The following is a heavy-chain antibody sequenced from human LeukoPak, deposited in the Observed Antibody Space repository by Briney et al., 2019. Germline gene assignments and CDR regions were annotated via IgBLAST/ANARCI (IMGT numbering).Heavy chain of an antibody. Sequence: GGSLRLSCAASGFTFSSYLMHWVRQAPGRGLVWVSRINSDGSTTAYADSVRGRFTISRDNAKNTLYLQMNSLRDEDTAMYYCARALERTGYWGQGTLVTVSS. CDR2: INSDGSTT. CDR1: GFTFSSYL. V-gene: IGHV3-74*01. CDR3: ARALERTGY. D-gene: IGHD1-1*01. J-gene: IGHJ4*02.